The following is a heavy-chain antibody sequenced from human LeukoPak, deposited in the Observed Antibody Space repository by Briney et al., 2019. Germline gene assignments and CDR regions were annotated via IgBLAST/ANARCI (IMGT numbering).Heavy chain of an antibody. D-gene: IGHD5-12*01. V-gene: IGHV4-38-2*01. Sequence: SETLSLTCAVSGYSISSDYYSRDNYWGWIRQPPGKGLEWIASLYHSWTTYYSPSLKSRVNISVDTSKNHVSLKLSSVTAADTAVYYCASYNSGYRFDYWGQGTLVTVSS. CDR2: LYHSWTT. J-gene: IGHJ4*02. CDR3: ASYNSGYRFDY. CDR1: GYSISSDYY.